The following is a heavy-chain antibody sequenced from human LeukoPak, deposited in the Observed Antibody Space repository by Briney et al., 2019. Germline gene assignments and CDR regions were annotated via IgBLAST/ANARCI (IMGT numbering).Heavy chain of an antibody. Sequence: PGGSLRLSCAASGFTFSSYWMSWVRQAPGKGLEWVANIKQDGSEKYYVDSVKGRFTISRDNAKNSLYLQMNSLRAEDTAVYYCARKYYYDSSGLLDYWGQGTLVTVSS. CDR1: GFTFSSYW. CDR2: IKQDGSEK. V-gene: IGHV3-7*01. J-gene: IGHJ4*02. D-gene: IGHD3-22*01. CDR3: ARKYYYDSSGLLDY.